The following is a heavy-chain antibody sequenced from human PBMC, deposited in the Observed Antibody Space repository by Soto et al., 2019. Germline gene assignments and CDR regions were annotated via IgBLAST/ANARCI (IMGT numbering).Heavy chain of an antibody. CDR3: ARHGAIVVVPAAIRGVNYYYGMDV. V-gene: IGHV5-10-1*01. CDR1: GYSFTSYW. Sequence: GESLKISCXGSGYSFTSYWISWVRQMPGKGLEWMGRIDPSDSYTNYSPSFQGHVTISADKSISTAYLQWSSLKASDTAMYYCARHGAIVVVPAAIRGVNYYYGMDVWGQGTTVTVSS. CDR2: IDPSDSYT. J-gene: IGHJ6*02. D-gene: IGHD2-2*02.